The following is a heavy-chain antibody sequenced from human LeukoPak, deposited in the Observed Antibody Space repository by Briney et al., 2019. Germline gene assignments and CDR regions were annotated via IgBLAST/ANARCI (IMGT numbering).Heavy chain of an antibody. J-gene: IGHJ4*02. Sequence: SETLSLTCTVSGGSISSSSYYWGWIRQPPGKGLEWIGSIYYSGSTYYNPSLKSRVTISVDTSKNQFSLKLTSVTAADTAVYYCARDHPQLTSGIDYWGQGTLVTVSS. CDR1: GGSISSSSYY. D-gene: IGHD3-10*01. CDR3: ARDHPQLTSGIDY. CDR2: IYYSGST. V-gene: IGHV4-39*02.